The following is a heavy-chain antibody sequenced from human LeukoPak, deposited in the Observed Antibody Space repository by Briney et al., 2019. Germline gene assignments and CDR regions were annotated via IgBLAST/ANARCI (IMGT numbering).Heavy chain of an antibody. CDR2: INPNNGDT. Sequence: ASVKVSCKASGYTFTSYSISWVRQAPGQGLEWMGWINPNNGDTNFAQNFQGRVTMTRDTSISTAYMEVSRLKSDDTAVYFCTRGPAGHWFDPWGQGTLVTVSS. J-gene: IGHJ5*02. CDR1: GYTFTSYS. V-gene: IGHV1-2*02. CDR3: TRGPAGHWFDP.